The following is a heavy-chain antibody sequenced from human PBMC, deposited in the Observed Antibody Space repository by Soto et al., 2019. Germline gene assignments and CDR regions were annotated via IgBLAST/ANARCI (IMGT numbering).Heavy chain of an antibody. V-gene: IGHV4-39*01. CDR2: IYYDEST. CDR1: GVSLNSGHYY. Sequence: QVQLQESGPGLLKPLETLSLTCTVSGVSLNSGHYYWVWIRQSPGKGLAWIASIYYDESTYYNPSPKSQVTISTDKPKNQFSLTLKSVTAADTAVYYCGKVLIGATRHTDVDSWGQGALVTVSS. J-gene: IGHJ4*02. D-gene: IGHD2-15*01. CDR3: GKVLIGATRHTDVDS.